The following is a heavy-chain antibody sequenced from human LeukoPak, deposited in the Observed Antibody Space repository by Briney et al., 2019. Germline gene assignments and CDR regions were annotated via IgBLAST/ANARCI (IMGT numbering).Heavy chain of an antibody. CDR3: ARDPLPIAAAGMKYYYYYGMDV. CDR2: ISSSSSYI. CDR1: GSTFSSYS. J-gene: IGHJ6*02. V-gene: IGHV3-21*01. D-gene: IGHD6-13*01. Sequence: PGGSLRLSCAASGSTFSSYSMNWVRQAPGKGLEWVSSISSSSSYIYYADSVKGRFTISRDNAKNSLYLQMNSLRAEDTAVYYCARDPLPIAAAGMKYYYYYGMDVWGQGTTVTVSS.